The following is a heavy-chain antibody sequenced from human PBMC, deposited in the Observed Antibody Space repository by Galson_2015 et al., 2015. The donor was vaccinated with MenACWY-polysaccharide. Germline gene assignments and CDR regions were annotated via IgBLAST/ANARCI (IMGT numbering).Heavy chain of an antibody. CDR2: IRSKAYGGTT. CDR3: TRLTSTPSYSYGRGDWYFDL. Sequence: SLRLSCAASGFTFGDYATSWFRQAPGKGLEWVGFIRSKAYGGTTEYAASVKGRFTISRDDSKSIAYLQMNSLKTEDTAVYYCTRLTSTPSYSYGRGDWYFDLWGRGTLVTVSS. CDR1: GFTFGDYA. D-gene: IGHD5-18*01. V-gene: IGHV3-49*03. J-gene: IGHJ2*01.